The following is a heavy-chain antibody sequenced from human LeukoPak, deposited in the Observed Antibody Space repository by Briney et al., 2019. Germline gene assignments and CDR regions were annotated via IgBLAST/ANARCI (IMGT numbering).Heavy chain of an antibody. J-gene: IGHJ3*02. V-gene: IGHV1-69*01. CDR3: ARVVPMVRGAPVAAFDI. Sequence: GSSVKVSCKASGGTFSSYAISWVRQAPGQGLEWMGGLISIFGTANYAQKFQGRVTITADESTSTAYMELSSLRSEDTAVYYCARVVPMVRGAPVAAFDIWGQGTMVTVSS. CDR2: LISIFGTA. CDR1: GGTFSSYA. D-gene: IGHD3-10*01.